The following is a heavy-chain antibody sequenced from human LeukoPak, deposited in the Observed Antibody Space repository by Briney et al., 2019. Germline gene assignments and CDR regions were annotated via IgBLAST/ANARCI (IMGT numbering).Heavy chain of an antibody. J-gene: IGHJ4*02. Sequence: GGSLRLSCVASGFTFSTSWMTWVRQAPGKGLEWVANIRQDGSLKYYVDSVKGRFTISRDNAKNSLYLQMNSLRVEDTAVYYCARDLSYFDYWGQGALVTVSS. CDR1: GFTFSTSW. CDR2: IRQDGSLK. CDR3: ARDLSYFDY. V-gene: IGHV3-7*03.